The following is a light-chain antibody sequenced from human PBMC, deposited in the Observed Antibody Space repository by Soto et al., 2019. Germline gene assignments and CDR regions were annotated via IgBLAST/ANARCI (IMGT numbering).Light chain of an antibody. CDR1: QSVSSSY. CDR3: QQYNNWPPWT. CDR2: GAS. J-gene: IGKJ1*01. Sequence: EIVLTQSPGTLSLSPGERATLSCRASQSVSSSYLAWYQQKPGQAPRLLIYGASSRATGIPDRFSGRGSGTDFTLTISRLEPEDCAVYYCQQYNNWPPWTFGQGTKVDIK. V-gene: IGKV3-20*01.